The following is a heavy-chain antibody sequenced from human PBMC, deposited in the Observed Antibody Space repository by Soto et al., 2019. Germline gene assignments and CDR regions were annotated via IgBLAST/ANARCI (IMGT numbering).Heavy chain of an antibody. CDR3: ARVSPYYYGSGSSTLYYYYYYMDV. V-gene: IGHV1-69*02. CDR1: GGTFSSYT. J-gene: IGHJ6*03. Sequence: QVQLVQSGAEVKKPGSSVKVSCKASGGTFSSYTISWVRQAPGQGLEWMGRIIPILGIANYAQKFQGRVTITADKSTGTAYMELSSLRSEDTAVYYCARVSPYYYGSGSSTLYYYYYYMDVWGKGTTVTVSS. D-gene: IGHD3-10*01. CDR2: IIPILGIA.